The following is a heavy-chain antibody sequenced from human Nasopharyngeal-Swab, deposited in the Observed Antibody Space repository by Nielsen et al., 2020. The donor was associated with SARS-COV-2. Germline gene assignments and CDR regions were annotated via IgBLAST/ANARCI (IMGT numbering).Heavy chain of an antibody. CDR1: GYTFTSYG. CDR2: ISAYNGNT. J-gene: IGHJ4*02. V-gene: IGHV1-18*01. D-gene: IGHD3-3*01. Sequence: ASVKVSCKASGYTFTSYGISWVRQAPGQGLEWMGWISAYNGNTNYAQKLQGRVTMTTDTSMSTAYMELRSLRSADTAVYYCARDDSSNYDFWSGYYTGFDYWGQGTLVTVSS. CDR3: ARDDSSNYDFWSGYYTGFDY.